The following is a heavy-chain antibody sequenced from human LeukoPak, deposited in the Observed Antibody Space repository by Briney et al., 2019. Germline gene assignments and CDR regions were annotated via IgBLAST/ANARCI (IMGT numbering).Heavy chain of an antibody. CDR2: IYTGGSV. D-gene: IGHD3/OR15-3a*01. CDR1: GFTVTEAY. CDR3: AAGGLRKDTQAFEI. J-gene: IGHJ3*02. V-gene: IGHV3-53*01. Sequence: PGGTLRLSCAVSGFTVTEAYMTWVRQTPGKGLDWVSLIYTGGSVYYGDSVKGRFNISRDISRNTLYLQMNALRAEDTAVYYCAAGGLRKDTQAFEIWG.